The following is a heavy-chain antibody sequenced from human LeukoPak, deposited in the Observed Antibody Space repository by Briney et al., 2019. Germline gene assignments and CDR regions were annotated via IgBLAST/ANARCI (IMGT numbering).Heavy chain of an antibody. V-gene: IGHV1-2*02. D-gene: IGHD6-13*01. J-gene: IGHJ5*02. CDR2: INPNSGGT. CDR1: GYTFTGYY. CDR3: ARDSSSWEANWFDP. Sequence: GASVKVSCKASGYTFTGYYMHWVRQAPGQGLEWMGWINPNSGGTNYAQKFQGRVTMTRDTSISTAYMELSRLRSDDTAVYYCARDSSSWEANWFDPWGQGTLVTVSS.